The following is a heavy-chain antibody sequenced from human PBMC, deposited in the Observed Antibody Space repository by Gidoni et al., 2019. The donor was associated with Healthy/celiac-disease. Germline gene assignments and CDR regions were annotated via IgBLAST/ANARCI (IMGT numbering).Heavy chain of an antibody. Sequence: QVQLQQWGAGLLKPSETLSLTCAVYGGSFSGYSWSWIRQPPGKGLEWIGEINHSGSTNYNPSLKSRVTISVDTSKNQFSLKLSSVTAADTAVYYCARGRLDNRAYYYDSSGYYYVYWGQGTLVTVSS. D-gene: IGHD3-22*01. CDR3: ARGRLDNRAYYYDSSGYYYVY. J-gene: IGHJ4*02. CDR1: GGSFSGYS. V-gene: IGHV4-34*01. CDR2: INHSGST.